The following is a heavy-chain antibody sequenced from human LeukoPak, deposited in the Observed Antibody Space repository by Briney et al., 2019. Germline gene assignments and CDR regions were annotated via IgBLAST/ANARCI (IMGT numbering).Heavy chain of an antibody. D-gene: IGHD3-10*01. Sequence: ASVKLSCNSSGYTLTSYGISWVREPPGQGREGMGCISAYNGNTNHAQKLQDRVTMTTATSTSTDYMELRSVRSDHTAVYYCARDPGLLWFGELLPRTDYGMDVWGKGTTVTVSS. CDR2: ISAYNGNT. CDR3: ARDPGLLWFGELLPRTDYGMDV. J-gene: IGHJ6*04. CDR1: GYTLTSYG. V-gene: IGHV1-18*04.